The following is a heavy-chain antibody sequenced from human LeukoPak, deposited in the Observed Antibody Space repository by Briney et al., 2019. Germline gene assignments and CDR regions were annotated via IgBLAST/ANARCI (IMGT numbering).Heavy chain of an antibody. V-gene: IGHV3-23*01. CDR1: GFTFSYYA. D-gene: IGHD3-9*01. J-gene: IGHJ4*02. Sequence: GGSLRLSCAASGFTFSYYAMGWVRQAPGKGLEWVSGISGSNNAHYTDSVKGRFTISRDNSKNTLYLQMNTLRAEDTAVYYCAKGVRYLDWWILDYWGQGTLVPVSS. CDR2: ISGSNNA. CDR3: AKGVRYLDWWILDY.